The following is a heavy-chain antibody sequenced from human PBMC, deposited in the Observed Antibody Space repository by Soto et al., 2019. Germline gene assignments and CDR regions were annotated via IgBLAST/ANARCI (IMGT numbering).Heavy chain of an antibody. CDR3: ARVGSPSWY. D-gene: IGHD2-15*01. V-gene: IGHV3-74*01. Sequence: EVQLVESGGGLVQPGGSLRLSCAASGFTFSSYWMHWVRQPPGKGLVWVSRIDGAGRSTNYADTVKGRFTISRDNAKNTLYLQMNSLRAEDTAVYYCARVGSPSWYWGQGTLVTVSS. J-gene: IGHJ4*02. CDR1: GFTFSSYW. CDR2: IDGAGRST.